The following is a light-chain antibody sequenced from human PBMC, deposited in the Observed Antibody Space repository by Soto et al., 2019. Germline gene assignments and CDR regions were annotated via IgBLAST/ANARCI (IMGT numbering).Light chain of an antibody. V-gene: IGKV3-15*01. Sequence: EMLMTQSPATLSVSQGDRATLSCRASQSVSSYLAWYQQKPGQPPRLLIYVASTRAAGIPARFSGSGSGTEFTLTISSLQSEDFAVYYCQQYKDWPPRFGQGTKVEIK. CDR3: QQYKDWPPR. CDR2: VAS. CDR1: QSVSSY. J-gene: IGKJ1*01.